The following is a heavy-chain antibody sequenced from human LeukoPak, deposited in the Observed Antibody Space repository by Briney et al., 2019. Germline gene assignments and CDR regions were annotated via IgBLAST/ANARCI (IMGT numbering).Heavy chain of an antibody. CDR3: ALESADY. J-gene: IGHJ4*02. CDR2: FDPEDGET. CDR1: GYTLTELS. V-gene: IGHV1-24*01. Sequence: GASVKVSFKVSGYTLTELSMHWVRQPPGKGLEWMGGFDPEDGETIYAQKFQGRVTMTTDTSTSTAYMELRSLRSDDTAVYYCALESADYWGQGTLVTVSS.